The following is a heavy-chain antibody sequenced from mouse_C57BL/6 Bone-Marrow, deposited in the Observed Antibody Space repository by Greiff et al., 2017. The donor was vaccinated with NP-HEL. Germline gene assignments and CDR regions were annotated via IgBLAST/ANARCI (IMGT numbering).Heavy chain of an antibody. V-gene: IGHV5-16*01. D-gene: IGHD2-4*01. CDR2: INYDGSST. Sequence: EVQRVESEGGLVQPGSSMKLSCTASGFTFSDYYMAWVRQVPEKGLEWVANINYDGSSTYYLDSLKSRFIISRDNAKNILYLQMSSLKSEDTATYYCARDGDYDREGDWYFDVWGTGTTVTVSS. J-gene: IGHJ1*03. CDR3: ARDGDYDREGDWYFDV. CDR1: GFTFSDYY.